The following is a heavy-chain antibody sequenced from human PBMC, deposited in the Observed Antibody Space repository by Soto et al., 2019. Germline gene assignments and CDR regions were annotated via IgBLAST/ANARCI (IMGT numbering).Heavy chain of an antibody. D-gene: IGHD3-10*01. J-gene: IGHJ4*02. CDR1: GGTFSSYA. Sequence: SVKVSCKASGGTFSSYAISWVRQAPGQGLEWMGGIIPIFGTANYAQKFQGRVTITADESTSTAYMELSSLRSEDTAVYYCARAYGSGSYSIGDYFDYWGREPWSPSPQ. V-gene: IGHV1-69*13. CDR2: IIPIFGTA. CDR3: ARAYGSGSYSIGDYFDY.